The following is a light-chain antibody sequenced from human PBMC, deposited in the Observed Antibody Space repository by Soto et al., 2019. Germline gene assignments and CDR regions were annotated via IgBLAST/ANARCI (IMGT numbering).Light chain of an antibody. CDR1: QSVSSSY. J-gene: IGKJ1*01. V-gene: IGKV3-20*01. CDR3: QQYGGSSWT. Sequence: EIVLTQSPGTLSLSPGERATLSCRASQSVSSSYLAWYQQKPGQAPRLLIYGASSRATGIPDRFSGSGSGTEFTLTSSRLEPEDFAVYYCQQYGGSSWTFGQGTKVEVK. CDR2: GAS.